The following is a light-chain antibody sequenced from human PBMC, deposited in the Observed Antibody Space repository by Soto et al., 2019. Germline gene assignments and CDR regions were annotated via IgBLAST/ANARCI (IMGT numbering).Light chain of an antibody. CDR1: QSVKSY. J-gene: IGKJ4*01. V-gene: IGKV3-11*01. CDR2: DAS. Sequence: ENVLTQSPVTLSLSPGERATLSCRASQSVKSYLAWYQHKPGQAPRLLIYDASNRAAGIPARFSGSGSGTDFPLTISVLDPADVAVYYCQSRSSWPAFLTFGGWTTVEIK. CDR3: QSRSSWPAFLT.